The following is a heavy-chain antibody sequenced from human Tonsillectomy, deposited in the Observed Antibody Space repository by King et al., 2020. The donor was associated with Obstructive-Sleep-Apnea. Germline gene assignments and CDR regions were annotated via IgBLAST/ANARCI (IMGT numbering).Heavy chain of an antibody. J-gene: IGHJ6*02. CDR3: AGIYTYGSAYHGLDV. Sequence: QLQESGPGLVKPSETLSLTCTVSGGSISSYYWSWIRQPPGKGLEWIGYIYYSGTTNYNPSLKSRVTISVDTSKNQFSLKLSSLTAADTAVYYCAGIYTYGSAYHGLDVWGQGTTVTVSS. D-gene: IGHD5-18*01. CDR1: GGSISSYY. CDR2: IYYSGTT. V-gene: IGHV4-59*01.